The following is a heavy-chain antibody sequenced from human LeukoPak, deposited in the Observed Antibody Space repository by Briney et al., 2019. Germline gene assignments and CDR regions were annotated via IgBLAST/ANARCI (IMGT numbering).Heavy chain of an antibody. D-gene: IGHD6-19*01. Sequence: PGGSLRLSCAASRFTFSSYSMDWVRQAPGKGLEWVSSISSSSSYIYYADSVKGRFTISRDNAKNSLYLQMNSPRAEDTAVYYCAKAVSGWSEDYWGQGTLVTVSS. CDR1: RFTFSSYS. J-gene: IGHJ4*02. CDR3: AKAVSGWSEDY. CDR2: ISSSSSYI. V-gene: IGHV3-21*01.